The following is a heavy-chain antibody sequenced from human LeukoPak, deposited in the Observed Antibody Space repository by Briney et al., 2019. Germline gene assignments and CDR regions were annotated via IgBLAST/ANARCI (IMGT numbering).Heavy chain of an antibody. CDR3: ARGSNGVSPWWFDP. Sequence: SETLSLTCTVSGGSISSSSYYWGWIRQPPGKGLEWIGSIYYSGSTYYNPSLKSRVTISVDTSKNQFSLKLSSVTAADTAVYYCARGSNGVSPWWFDPWGQGTLVTVSS. CDR2: IYYSGST. CDR1: GGSISSSSYY. V-gene: IGHV4-39*01. J-gene: IGHJ5*02. D-gene: IGHD2-8*01.